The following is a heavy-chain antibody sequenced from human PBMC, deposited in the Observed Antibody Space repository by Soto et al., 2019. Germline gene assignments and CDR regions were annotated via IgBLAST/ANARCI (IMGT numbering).Heavy chain of an antibody. CDR3: ARDPTAYWFFDL. Sequence: QVLLVESGGGLVKPGGSLRLSCAASGFTFSDYYMNWIRQAPGKGLEWVSYISSSGNTISYADSVRGRFTISRDNAKNLLYLQMNSLRAEETAVYYSARDPTAYWFFDLWARGHPGHCLL. CDR2: ISSSGNTI. V-gene: IGHV3-11*01. CDR1: GFTFSDYY. J-gene: IGHJ2*01.